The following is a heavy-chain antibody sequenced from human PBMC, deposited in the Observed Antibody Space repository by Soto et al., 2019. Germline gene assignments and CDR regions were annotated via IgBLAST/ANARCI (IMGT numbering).Heavy chain of an antibody. V-gene: IGHV4-4*07. Sequence: PSETLSLTFTVSGGSISSYYWSWIRQPTGKGLEWIGRISTSGSTNYNPSLKSRVTMSVDTSKNQFSLKMSSVTAADTDVYYCEREDCSSTSCYHAFDIWGQGTMVTV. CDR1: GGSISSYY. J-gene: IGHJ3*02. D-gene: IGHD2-2*01. CDR2: ISTSGST. CDR3: EREDCSSTSCYHAFDI.